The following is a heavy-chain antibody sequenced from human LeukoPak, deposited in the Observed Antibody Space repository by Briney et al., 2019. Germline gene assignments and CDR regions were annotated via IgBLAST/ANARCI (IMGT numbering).Heavy chain of an antibody. CDR2: IYYSGST. Sequence: SETLSLTCTVSGGSISSYYWSWIRQPPGKGLEWIGYIYYSGSTNYNPSLKSRVTISVDTSKNQFSLKLSSVTAADTAVYYCARALGYCSGGSCYAGLLQHYYYYYYMDVWGKGTTVTVSS. V-gene: IGHV4-59*01. CDR3: ARALGYCSGGSCYAGLLQHYYYYYYMDV. CDR1: GGSISSYY. D-gene: IGHD2-15*01. J-gene: IGHJ6*03.